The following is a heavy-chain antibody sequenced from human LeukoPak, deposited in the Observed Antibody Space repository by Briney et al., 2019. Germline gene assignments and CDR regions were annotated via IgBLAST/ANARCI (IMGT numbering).Heavy chain of an antibody. CDR3: ANQGERVN. D-gene: IGHD1-26*01. J-gene: IGHJ4*02. CDR2: VYGGDTT. V-gene: IGHV3-53*01. Sequence: GGSLRLSCAASGFTVSSNYMSWVRQAPGKGLEWVSVVYGGDTTYYADSVKGRFTMSRDNSKNTLYLQMNSLRAEDTAVYYCANQGERVNWGQGTLVTVSS. CDR1: GFTVSSNY.